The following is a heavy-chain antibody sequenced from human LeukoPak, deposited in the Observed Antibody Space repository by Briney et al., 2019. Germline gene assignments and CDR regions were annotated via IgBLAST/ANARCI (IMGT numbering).Heavy chain of an antibody. V-gene: IGHV4-39*01. Sequence: SETLSLTCTVSGGSISSSSYYWGWVRQPPWKGLEWIGTIYYSGSTYYNPSLKSRVTISVDTSKNQFSLKLSSMTAADTAVYYCERTLNLKYGAIDYWGQGTLVTVSS. J-gene: IGHJ4*02. CDR3: ERTLNLKYGAIDY. D-gene: IGHD1-7*01. CDR2: IYYSGST. CDR1: GGSISSSSYY.